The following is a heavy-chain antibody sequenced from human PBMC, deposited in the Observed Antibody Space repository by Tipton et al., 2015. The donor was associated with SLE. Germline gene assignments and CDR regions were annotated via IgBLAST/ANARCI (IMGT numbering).Heavy chain of an antibody. CDR2: IYDSGNT. CDR3: AIDRGLATGSLPYNWFDP. V-gene: IGHV4-31*03. CDR1: GGSISSPNYH. Sequence: TLSLTCTVSGGSISSPNYHWTWIRQHPGQGLEWIGYIYDSGNTYYNPSLASRVTISVDRSENQFSLKLYSVTAADTAVYYCAIDRGLATGSLPYNWFDPWGQGTLVTVSS. D-gene: IGHD6-13*01. J-gene: IGHJ5*02.